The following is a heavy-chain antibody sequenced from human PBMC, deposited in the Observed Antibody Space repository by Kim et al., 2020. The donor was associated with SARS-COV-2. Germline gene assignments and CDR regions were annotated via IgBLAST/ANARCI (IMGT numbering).Heavy chain of an antibody. CDR1: GFTFSGHW. CDR2: INNDGSST. J-gene: IGHJ6*02. Sequence: GGSLRLSCAASGFTFSGHWMFWVRQGPGKGLVCVSRINNDGSSTNYADSVKGRFTVSRDNAKNTLYLQMNSLRVEDTAVYYCARGGGGMDVWGQGTTVTV. CDR3: ARGGGGMDV. D-gene: IGHD3-16*01. V-gene: IGHV3-74*01.